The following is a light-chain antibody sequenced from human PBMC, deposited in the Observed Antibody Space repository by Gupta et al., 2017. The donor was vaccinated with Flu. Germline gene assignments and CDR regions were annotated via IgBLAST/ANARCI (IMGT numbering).Light chain of an antibody. CDR3: QQYDGCPPIT. J-gene: IGKJ5*01. V-gene: IGKV3-15*01. CDR1: QSISSN. CDR2: GAS. Sequence: EIVMTQSPDTLSVSPGERATLSCRASQSISSNLAWYQHKPGLAPRLLIYGASTRATGIADRFSVSGSGTEFTLTISSLESEDFALYYCQQYDGCPPITFGQGTRLEIK.